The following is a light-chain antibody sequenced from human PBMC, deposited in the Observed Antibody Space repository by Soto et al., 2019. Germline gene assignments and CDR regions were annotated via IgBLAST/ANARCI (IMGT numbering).Light chain of an antibody. V-gene: IGKV4-1*01. CDR3: QQCFSDPWT. Sequence: DIVMTQSPDSLAVSLGERATINCKSSQSVLYSSNNKNYLTWYQQKPGQPPKLLIYWASTRESGVPDRFSGSGSETDFTLTISSLQAEDVAVYYCQQCFSDPWTFGQGTQVEI. CDR2: WAS. J-gene: IGKJ1*01. CDR1: QSVLYSSNNKNY.